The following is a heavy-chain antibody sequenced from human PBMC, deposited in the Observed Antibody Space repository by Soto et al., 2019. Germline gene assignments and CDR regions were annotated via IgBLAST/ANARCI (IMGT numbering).Heavy chain of an antibody. D-gene: IGHD3-9*01. CDR1: GYTFTYRY. CDR3: ARILPYDILTGSAGAFDI. Sequence: ASVKVSCKASGYTFTYRYLHWVRQAPGQALEWMGWITPFNGNTNYAQKFQDRVTITRDRSMSTAYMELSSLRSEDTAVYYCARILPYDILTGSAGAFDIRGQRTMVTVSS. CDR2: ITPFNGNT. J-gene: IGHJ3*02. V-gene: IGHV1-45*02.